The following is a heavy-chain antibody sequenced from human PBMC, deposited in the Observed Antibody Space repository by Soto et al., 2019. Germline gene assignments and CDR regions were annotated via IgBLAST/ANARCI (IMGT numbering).Heavy chain of an antibody. CDR3: ATCTGGGNSRPLGAFDI. D-gene: IGHD2-21*02. J-gene: IGHJ3*02. CDR2: ISGDGGST. V-gene: IGHV3-43*02. CDR1: GFTFDDYA. Sequence: GGSLRLSCAASGFTFDDYAMHWVRQAPGKGLEWVSLISGDGGSTYYADSVKGRFTISRDNSKNSLYLQMNSLRTEDTALYYCATCTGGGNSRPLGAFDIWGQGTMVTVSS.